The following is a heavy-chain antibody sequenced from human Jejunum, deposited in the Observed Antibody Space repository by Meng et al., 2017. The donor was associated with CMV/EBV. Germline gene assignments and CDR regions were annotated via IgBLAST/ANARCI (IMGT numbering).Heavy chain of an antibody. V-gene: IGHV4-34*01. J-gene: IGHJ4*02. CDR1: GTFRGYY. CDR3: ARSLRDYSGWVKKYYFDY. D-gene: IGHD6-19*01. CDR2: ISHSGGT. Sequence: GTFRGYYWTWLRQPPGKGLEWLGEISHSGGTSYNPSLRSRLTISVDTSTNQFSLRLTSVTAADTALYYCARSLRDYSGWVKKYYFDYWGQGTLVTVSS.